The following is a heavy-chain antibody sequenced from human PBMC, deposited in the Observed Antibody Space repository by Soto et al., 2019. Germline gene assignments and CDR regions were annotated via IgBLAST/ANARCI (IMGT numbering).Heavy chain of an antibody. V-gene: IGHV3-73*01. J-gene: IGHJ6*03. CDR1: GFTFSGSA. CDR2: IRSKPNNYAT. D-gene: IGHD3-3*01. CDR3: SRQTSDFWSGKPQGYMDV. Sequence: EVQLVESGGGLVQPGGSLKLSCAASGFTFSGSAMQWGRQASGKGLEWVGRIRSKPNNYATAYVASVKGRFTISRDDSKNTSYLQMNSLNTEYTAVDYCSRQTSDFWSGKPQGYMDVWGKGTTVTVSS.